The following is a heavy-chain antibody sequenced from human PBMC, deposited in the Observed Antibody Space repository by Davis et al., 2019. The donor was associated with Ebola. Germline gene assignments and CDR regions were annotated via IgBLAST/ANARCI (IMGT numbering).Heavy chain of an antibody. CDR1: GYSFTSYW. D-gene: IGHD6-19*01. V-gene: IGHV5-51*01. CDR2: IYPGDSDT. CDR3: ARQGVPLPGYSSGWYDY. J-gene: IGHJ4*02. Sequence: PGGSLRLSCKGSGYSFTSYWIGWVRQMPGKGLEWMGIIYPGDSDTRYSPSFQGQVTISADKSISTAYLQWSSLKASDTAMYYCARQGVPLPGYSSGWYDYWGQGTLVTVSS.